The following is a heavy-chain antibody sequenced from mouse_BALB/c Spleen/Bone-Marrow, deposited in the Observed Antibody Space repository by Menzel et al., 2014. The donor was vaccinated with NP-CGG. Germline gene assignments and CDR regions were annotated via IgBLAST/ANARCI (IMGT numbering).Heavy chain of an antibody. CDR1: GYTFTSYW. Sequence: QVQLQQSGAELVKPGAPVKLSCKASGYTFTSYWMNWVKQRPGRGLEWIGRIDPSDSETHYNQKFKDKATLTVDKSSSTHYIQLSSVTSEGSAVYFCARALGDGYYYAMDYWGQGTSVTVSS. CDR2: IDPSDSET. J-gene: IGHJ4*01. V-gene: IGHV1-69*02. CDR3: ARALGDGYYYAMDY. D-gene: IGHD2-3*01.